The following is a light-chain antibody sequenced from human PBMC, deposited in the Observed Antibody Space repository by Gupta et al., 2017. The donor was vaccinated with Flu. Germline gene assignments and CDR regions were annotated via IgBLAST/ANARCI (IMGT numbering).Light chain of an antibody. CDR1: SSDIGSYDY. CDR3: SSYSATGALAL. J-gene: IGLJ2*01. Sequence: SALTQPASVSVSPGQSINIPCTGTSSDIGSYDYVSWYQQSPGRAPKLMIYDVSNRPSGISDRFSGSKSGNTASLTISGLQAEDEADYYCSSYSATGALALFGGGTKVTVL. V-gene: IGLV2-14*01. CDR2: DVS.